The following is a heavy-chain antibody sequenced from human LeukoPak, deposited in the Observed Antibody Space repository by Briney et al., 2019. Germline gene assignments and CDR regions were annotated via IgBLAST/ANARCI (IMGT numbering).Heavy chain of an antibody. Sequence: SETLSLTCTVSGGSISSGSYYWSWIRQPAGKGLEWIGRIYTSGSTNYNPSLKSRVTISVDTSKNQFSLKLSSVTAADTAVYYCAGAWGQLVEGGNWFDPWGQGTLVTVSS. D-gene: IGHD6-6*01. V-gene: IGHV4-61*02. CDR1: GGSISSGSYY. J-gene: IGHJ5*02. CDR2: IYTSGST. CDR3: AGAWGQLVEGGNWFDP.